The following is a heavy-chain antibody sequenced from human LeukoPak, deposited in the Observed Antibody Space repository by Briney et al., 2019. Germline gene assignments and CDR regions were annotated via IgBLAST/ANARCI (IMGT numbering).Heavy chain of an antibody. CDR1: GGSISSYY. D-gene: IGHD5-18*01. CDR3: ARGIHDWYFDL. J-gene: IGHJ2*01. V-gene: IGHV4-59*01. Sequence: SETLSLTCTVSGGSISSYYWSWIRQPPGKGLEWIGYIYYSGSTNYNPSLKSRVTISVDTSKNQFSLKLSSVTAADTAVCYCARGIHDWYFDLWGRGTLVTVSS. CDR2: IYYSGST.